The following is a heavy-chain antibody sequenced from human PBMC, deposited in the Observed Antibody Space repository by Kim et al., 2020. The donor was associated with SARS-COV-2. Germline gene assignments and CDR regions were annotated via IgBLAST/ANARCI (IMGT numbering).Heavy chain of an antibody. Sequence: GGSLRLSCAASGFTFSDYYMSWIRQAPGKGLEWVSYISSSGSTIYYADSVKGRFTISRDNAKNSLYLQMNSLRAEDTAVYYCARDDIVVVEGPVNYYYYYGMDVWGQGTTVTVS. D-gene: IGHD2-15*01. CDR1: GFTFSDYY. CDR2: ISSSGSTI. V-gene: IGHV3-11*01. CDR3: ARDDIVVVEGPVNYYYYYGMDV. J-gene: IGHJ6*02.